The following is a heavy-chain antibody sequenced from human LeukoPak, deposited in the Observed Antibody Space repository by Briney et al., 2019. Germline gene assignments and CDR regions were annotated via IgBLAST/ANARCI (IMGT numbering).Heavy chain of an antibody. Sequence: GGSLRLSCAASGFTFSSYAMHWVRQAPGKGLEWVAVISYDGSNKYYADSVKGRFTISRDNSKNTLYLQMNSLRAEDTAVYYCARDQDVVSTYYDFWSGLDYWGQGTLVTVSS. V-gene: IGHV3-30-3*01. CDR2: ISYDGSNK. CDR3: ARDQDVVSTYYDFWSGLDY. CDR1: GFTFSSYA. D-gene: IGHD3-3*01. J-gene: IGHJ4*02.